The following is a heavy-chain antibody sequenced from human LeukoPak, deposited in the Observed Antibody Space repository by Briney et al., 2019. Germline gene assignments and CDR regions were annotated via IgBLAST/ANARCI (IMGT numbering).Heavy chain of an antibody. CDR2: INPSGGST. V-gene: IGHV1-46*01. D-gene: IGHD1-26*01. CDR1: GYTFTSYY. J-gene: IGHJ4*02. CDR3: AREIPSYSGSYYFDY. Sequence: APVKVSCKASGYTFTSYYMHWVRQAPGQGLEWMGIINPSGGSTSYAQKFQGRVTMTRDTSTSTVYMELSSLRSEDTAVYYCAREIPSYSGSYYFDYWGQGTLVTVSS.